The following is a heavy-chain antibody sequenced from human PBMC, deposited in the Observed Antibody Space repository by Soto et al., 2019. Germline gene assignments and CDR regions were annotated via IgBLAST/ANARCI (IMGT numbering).Heavy chain of an antibody. CDR1: DGSISSGGYY. CDR2: IYYSGST. V-gene: IGHV4-31*11. CDR3: ARANYIVVVPAATANWFDP. Sequence: PSETLSLTCAVSDGSISSGGYYWSWIRQHPGKGLEWIGYIYYSGSTYYNPSLKSRVTISVDTSKNQFSLKLSSVTAADTAVYYCARANYIVVVPAATANWFDPWGQGTLVTVSS. J-gene: IGHJ5*02. D-gene: IGHD2-2*01.